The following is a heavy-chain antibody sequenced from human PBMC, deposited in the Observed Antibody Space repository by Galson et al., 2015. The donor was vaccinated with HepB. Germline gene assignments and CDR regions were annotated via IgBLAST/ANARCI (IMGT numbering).Heavy chain of an antibody. Sequence: SVKVSCKASGYTFTSYGISWVRQAPGQGLEWMGWISAYNGNTNYAQKLQGRATMTTDTSASTAYMELRSLRSDDTAVYYCARDSRDDSSGYYSLGGADYWGQGTLVTVSS. D-gene: IGHD3-22*01. CDR2: ISAYNGNT. J-gene: IGHJ4*02. CDR3: ARDSRDDSSGYYSLGGADY. CDR1: GYTFTSYG. V-gene: IGHV1-18*04.